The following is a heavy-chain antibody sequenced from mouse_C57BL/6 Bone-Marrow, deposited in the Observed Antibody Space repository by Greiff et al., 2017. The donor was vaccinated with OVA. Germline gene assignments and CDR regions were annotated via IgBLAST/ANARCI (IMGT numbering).Heavy chain of an antibody. Sequence: VQLQESGAELVRPGASVKLSCKASGYTFTDYYINWVKQRPGQGLEWIARIYPGSGNTYYNEKFKGKATLTAEKSSSTAYMQLSSLTSEDSAVYFCARSFPAYWGQGTLVTVSA. CDR3: ARSFPAY. CDR2: IYPGSGNT. V-gene: IGHV1-76*01. CDR1: GYTFTDYY. J-gene: IGHJ3*01.